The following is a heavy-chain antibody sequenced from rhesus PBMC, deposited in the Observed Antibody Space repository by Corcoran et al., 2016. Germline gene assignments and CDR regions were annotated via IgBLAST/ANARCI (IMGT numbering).Heavy chain of an antibody. Sequence: QVQLQESGPGLVKPSETLSLTCAVSGGSVSSSNWWSWIRQPPGKGLEWIGYISGISGSTNYNPSLKSRVTISTDTSKNQFSLKLSSVTAADTAVYYCAREDPGGIAAAGVDYWGQGVLVTVSS. CDR3: AREDPGGIAAAGVDY. D-gene: IGHD6-43*01. CDR2: ISGISGST. J-gene: IGHJ4*01. CDR1: GGSVSSSNW. V-gene: IGHV4-65*01.